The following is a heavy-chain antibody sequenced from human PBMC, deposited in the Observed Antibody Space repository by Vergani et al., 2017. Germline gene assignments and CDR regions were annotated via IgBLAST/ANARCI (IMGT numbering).Heavy chain of an antibody. CDR2: INPSGGST. CDR1: GYTFTSYY. Sequence: QVQLVQSGAEVKKPGASVKVSCKASGYTFTSYYMHWVRQAPGQGLEWMGIINPSGGSTSYAQKFPGRVTMTRDTSTSTVYMELSSLRSEDTAVYYCARDGEMYYYDSSGYTPFLYWGQGTLVTVSS. CDR3: ARDGEMYYYDSSGYTPFLY. D-gene: IGHD3-22*01. J-gene: IGHJ4*02. V-gene: IGHV1-46*01.